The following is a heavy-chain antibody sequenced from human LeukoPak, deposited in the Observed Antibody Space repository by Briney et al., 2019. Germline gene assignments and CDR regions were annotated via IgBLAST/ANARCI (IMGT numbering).Heavy chain of an antibody. CDR1: GYTFTGYN. Sequence: GASVKVSCKASGYTFTGYNMHWVRQAPAQGHERMGWINPNSGGTNYAQTFQGRVTMTRDTSISTAYMELSRLRSDDTAVYYCARDSHYDIPSAMGNYYYCYIDVWGKGTTVTVSS. CDR2: INPNSGGT. CDR3: ARDSHYDIPSAMGNYYYCYIDV. J-gene: IGHJ6*03. V-gene: IGHV1-2*02. D-gene: IGHD3-22*01.